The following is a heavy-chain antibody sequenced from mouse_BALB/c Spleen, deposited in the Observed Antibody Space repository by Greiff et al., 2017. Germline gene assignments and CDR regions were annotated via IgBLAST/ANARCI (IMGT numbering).Heavy chain of an antibody. D-gene: IGHD3-2*01. Sequence: EVNVVESGGGLVKPGGSLKLSCAASGFTFSSYTMSWVRQTPEKRLEWVATISSGGGNTYYPDSVKGRFTISRDNAKNNLYLQMSSLRSEDTALYYCARYKTARATGYFDYWGQGTTLTVSS. CDR1: GFTFSSYT. CDR3: ARYKTARATGYFDY. V-gene: IGHV5-9*03. J-gene: IGHJ2*01. CDR2: ISSGGGNT.